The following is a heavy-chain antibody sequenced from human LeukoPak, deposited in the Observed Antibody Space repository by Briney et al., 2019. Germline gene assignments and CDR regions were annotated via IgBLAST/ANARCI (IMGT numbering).Heavy chain of an antibody. CDR2: IFSNDEK. D-gene: IGHD3-10*01. J-gene: IGHJ3*02. CDR1: GFSPTNATMG. V-gene: IGHV2-26*01. Sequence: SGPTLVNPTETLTLTCTVSGFSPTNATMGVSWIRQPPGKALEWLAHIFSNDEKSYKTSLKSRLTISKDTSESQVVLTMTNMDPVDTATYYCAHRRYGSGTTYAFDIWGQGTMVTVSS. CDR3: AHRRYGSGTTYAFDI.